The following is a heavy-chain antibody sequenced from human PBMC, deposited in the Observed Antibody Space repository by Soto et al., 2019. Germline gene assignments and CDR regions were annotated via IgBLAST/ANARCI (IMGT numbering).Heavy chain of an antibody. Sequence: ASVKVSCKASGDTFSTYTITWMRQAPGQGLEWMGGIIPRSATSKYAQKFQGRVTITADESTSTVYMELRTLRPEDTAVYYCARAGFFLVLTTVNPDYYYYAMDAWGKGTTAT. CDR1: GDTFSTYT. D-gene: IGHD4-17*01. CDR2: IIPRSATS. CDR3: ARAGFFLVLTTVNPDYYYYAMDA. J-gene: IGHJ6*03. V-gene: IGHV1-69*13.